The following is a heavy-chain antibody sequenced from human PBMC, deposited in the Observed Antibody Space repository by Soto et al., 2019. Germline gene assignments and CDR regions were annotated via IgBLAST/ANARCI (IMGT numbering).Heavy chain of an antibody. D-gene: IGHD5-12*01. V-gene: IGHV4-34*01. J-gene: IGHJ6*02. CDR1: GGSFSGYY. Sequence: SETLSLTCAVYGGSFSGYYWSWIRQPPGKGLEWIGEINHSGSTNYNPSLKSRVTISVDTSKNQFSLKLSSVTAADTAVYYCARGNSTPPSKWLRSRQTQRTQYYYYGMDVWGQGTTVTVSS. CDR3: ARGNSTPPSKWLRSRQTQRTQYYYYGMDV. CDR2: INHSGST.